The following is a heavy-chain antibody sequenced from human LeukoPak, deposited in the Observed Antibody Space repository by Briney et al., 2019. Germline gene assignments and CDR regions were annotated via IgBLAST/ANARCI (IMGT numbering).Heavy chain of an antibody. CDR2: IYYSGST. CDR1: GGSISSSSYY. CDR3: ARTEESGYSYRYFGYSYYMDV. J-gene: IGHJ6*03. Sequence: SETLSLTCTVSGGSISSSSYYWGWIRQPPGRGLEWIGYIYYSGSTHYNPSLKSRVTISVDTSKNQFSLKLSSVTAADTAVYYCARTEESGYSYRYFGYSYYMDVWGKGTTVTVSS. D-gene: IGHD5-18*01. V-gene: IGHV4-61*05.